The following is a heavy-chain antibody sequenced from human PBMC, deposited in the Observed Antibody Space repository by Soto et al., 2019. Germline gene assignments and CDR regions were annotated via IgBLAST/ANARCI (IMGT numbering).Heavy chain of an antibody. J-gene: IGHJ4*02. CDR1: AGSISSSSYY. CDR2: IYYSGRT. Sequence: PTETLSLTCTVSAGSISSSSYYWGWIRQPPRKGQEWIGRIYYSGRTYYNPSLKSRVTISVDPSKNQFSLKLSSVTAVDTAVYFCATRYRHDFWSGYLRSPYYFDYWGQGTLVTVSS. V-gene: IGHV4-39*01. D-gene: IGHD3-3*01. CDR3: ATRYRHDFWSGYLRSPYYFDY.